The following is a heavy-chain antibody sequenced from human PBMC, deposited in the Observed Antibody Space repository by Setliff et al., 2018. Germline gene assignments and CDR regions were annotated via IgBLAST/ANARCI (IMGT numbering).Heavy chain of an antibody. CDR2: ISLYDGHT. CDR3: ARGNPAERYEY. D-gene: IGHD5-12*01. V-gene: IGHV1-18*01. J-gene: IGHJ1*01. Sequence: ASVKVSCKASGYTFTNYAISWVRQAPGQGLEWMGFISLYDGHTNYAQNFQGRLTVTTDTSTSTAYMELSSLRFDDTAVYYCARGNPAERYEYWGQGTLVTVSS. CDR1: GYTFTNYA.